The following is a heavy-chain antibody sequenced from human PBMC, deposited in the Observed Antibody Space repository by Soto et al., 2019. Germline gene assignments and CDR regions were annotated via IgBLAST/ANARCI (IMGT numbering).Heavy chain of an antibody. V-gene: IGHV3-74*01. CDR3: TRHGPGDYFLFDP. D-gene: IGHD4-17*01. J-gene: IGHJ5*02. Sequence: GGSLRLSCAASGFTFSGFWMHWVRQAPGKGLVWVSRASPDGTSTSYADSVKGRFTISRDNAKNTLYMQMNGLRVEDTAVYYCTRHGPGDYFLFDPWGQGTLVTVSS. CDR2: ASPDGTST. CDR1: GFTFSGFW.